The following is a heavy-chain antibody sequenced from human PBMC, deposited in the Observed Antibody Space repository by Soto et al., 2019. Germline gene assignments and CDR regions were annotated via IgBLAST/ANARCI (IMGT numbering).Heavy chain of an antibody. CDR1: GYTFTSYA. V-gene: IGHV1-3*01. D-gene: IGHD5-18*01. CDR2: INAGNGNT. CDR3: PSPRGYSSRFDYYYYGMDV. J-gene: IGHJ6*02. Sequence: ASVKVSCKASGYTFTSYAMHWVRQAPGQRLEWMGWINAGNGNTKYSQKFQGRVTITRDTSASTAYMELSSLRSEDTAVYHCPSPRGYSSRFDYYYYGMDVWGQGTTVTVSS.